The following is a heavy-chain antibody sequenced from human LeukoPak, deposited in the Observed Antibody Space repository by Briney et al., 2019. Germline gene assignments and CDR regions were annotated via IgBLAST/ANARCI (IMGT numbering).Heavy chain of an antibody. CDR1: GGSISSSRYY. V-gene: IGHV4-39*01. CDR3: ARNSPASLRNYDFWSGYYTDY. CDR2: IYYSEST. Sequence: SETLSLTCTVSGGSISSSRYYWGWIRHPPGKGLEWIGNIYYSESTYYNPSLKSRVTISVDTSKNQFSLKLSSVTAADTAVYYCARNSPASLRNYDFWSGYYTDYWGQGTLVTVSS. D-gene: IGHD3-3*01. J-gene: IGHJ4*02.